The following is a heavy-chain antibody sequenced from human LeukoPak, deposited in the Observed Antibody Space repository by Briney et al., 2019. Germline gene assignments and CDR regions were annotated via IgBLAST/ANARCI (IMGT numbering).Heavy chain of an antibody. V-gene: IGHV1-69*04. CDR3: ARNGSGRTFDP. D-gene: IGHD3-10*01. CDR1: GGTFSSYA. Sequence: SVKLSCKASGGTFSSYAISWGRQAPGQGLELMGRIIPILGIANYAQKFQGRVTITADNSPGPAYMELSSLRSEDPAVYYCARNGSGRTFDPWGQGTLVTVSS. CDR2: IIPILGIA. J-gene: IGHJ5*02.